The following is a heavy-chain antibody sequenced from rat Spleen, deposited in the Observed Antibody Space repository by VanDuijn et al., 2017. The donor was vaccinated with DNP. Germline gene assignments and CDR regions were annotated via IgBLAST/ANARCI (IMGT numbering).Heavy chain of an antibody. Sequence: EVQLVESGGGLVQPGRSLKVSCAASGFIFSDYNMAWVRQAPKKGLEWVATIINEGKRTYYSDSVKGRFTVSRDNTESILYLQTDSLRSEDTATYYCTTGYYSSYIYGAYWCQGVTVTVSS. D-gene: IGHD1-2*01. CDR3: TTGYYSSYIYGAY. CDR2: IINEGKRT. V-gene: IGHV5S10*01. CDR1: GFIFSDYN. J-gene: IGHJ2*01.